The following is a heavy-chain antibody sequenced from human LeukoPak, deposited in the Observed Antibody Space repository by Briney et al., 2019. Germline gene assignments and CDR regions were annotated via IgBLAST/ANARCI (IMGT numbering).Heavy chain of an antibody. Sequence: SQTLSLTCTVSGVSISSGGDYWSWIRQHPGKGLEWIGYIYYSGRTSYNPSLKSRVSISVDTSKNHFSLKLNSVTAADTAVYYRARGSSTRRGDWFDPWGQGTLVTVSS. D-gene: IGHD2-2*01. CDR1: GVSISSGGDY. CDR2: IYYSGRT. J-gene: IGHJ5*02. V-gene: IGHV4-31*03. CDR3: ARGSSTRRGDWFDP.